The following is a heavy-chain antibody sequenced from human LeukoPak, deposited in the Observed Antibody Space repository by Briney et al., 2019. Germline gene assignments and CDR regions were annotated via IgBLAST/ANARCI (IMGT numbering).Heavy chain of an antibody. J-gene: IGHJ4*02. D-gene: IGHD2-15*01. V-gene: IGHV1-3*01. CDR3: ARGGYCSGGSCLFDY. CDR2: INADNGNT. Sequence: ASVKVSCKASGYTFTSYAMHWVRQAPGQRLEWMGWINADNGNTKYSQKFQGRVTITRDTSASTAYMELSSLRSEDTAVYYCARGGYCSGGSCLFDYWGQGTLVTVSS. CDR1: GYTFTSYA.